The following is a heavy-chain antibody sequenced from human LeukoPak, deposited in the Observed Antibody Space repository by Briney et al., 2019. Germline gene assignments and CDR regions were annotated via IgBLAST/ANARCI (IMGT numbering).Heavy chain of an antibody. CDR2: IYYSGST. CDR3: ARGSIAARNDAFDI. V-gene: IGHV4-59*01. CDR1: GGSISSYY. D-gene: IGHD6-6*01. Sequence: SETLSLTCTVSGGSISSYYWNWIRQPPGKGLEWIGYIYYSGSTNYNPSLKSRVTISVDTSKNQFSLKLSSVTAADTAVYYCARGSIAARNDAFDIWGQGTIVTVSS. J-gene: IGHJ3*02.